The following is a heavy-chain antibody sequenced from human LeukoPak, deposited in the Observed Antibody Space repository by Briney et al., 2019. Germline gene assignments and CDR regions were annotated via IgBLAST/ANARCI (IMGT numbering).Heavy chain of an antibody. Sequence: SETLSLTCTVSGGSISSYYWSCIRQPAGKGLEWIGRTYTSGSINYNPSLKSRVTMSVDTSKNQFSLKLTSVTAADTAVYYCARGFTSFQWFDLWGRGTLVTVSS. J-gene: IGHJ2*01. CDR3: ARGFTSFQWFDL. D-gene: IGHD3-16*01. CDR2: TYTSGSI. V-gene: IGHV4-4*07. CDR1: GGSISSYY.